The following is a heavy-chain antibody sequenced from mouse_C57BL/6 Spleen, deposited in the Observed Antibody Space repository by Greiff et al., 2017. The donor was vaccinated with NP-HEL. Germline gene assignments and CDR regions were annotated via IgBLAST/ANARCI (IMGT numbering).Heavy chain of an antibody. CDR3: ARYGRLYYFDD. Sequence: QVQLQQSGPELVKPGASVKLSCKASGYTFTSYDINWVKQRPGKGLEWIGWIYHRDGSTKYNEKFKGKATLTVDTSSSTAYMELHSLTSEASAVYFCARYGRLYYFDDWGQGTTLTVSS. V-gene: IGHV1-85*01. CDR1: GYTFTSYD. D-gene: IGHD1-1*02. J-gene: IGHJ2*01. CDR2: IYHRDGST.